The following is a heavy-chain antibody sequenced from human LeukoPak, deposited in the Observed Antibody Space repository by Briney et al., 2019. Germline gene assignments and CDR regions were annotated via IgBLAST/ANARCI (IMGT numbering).Heavy chain of an antibody. CDR2: IWYDGSNK. Sequence: GGSLRLSCTASGFTFSSYGMHSVRQAPGKGLEWVAVIWYDGSNKHYADSVKGRFTISRDTSKNTVYLQMNSLRVEDTAVYYCAREDLGSRVWNQLLRCYHQDDHGMDVWGQGTMVTVSS. CDR1: GFTFSSYG. J-gene: IGHJ6*02. V-gene: IGHV3-33*01. CDR3: AREDLGSRVWNQLLRCYHQDDHGMDV. D-gene: IGHD2-15*01.